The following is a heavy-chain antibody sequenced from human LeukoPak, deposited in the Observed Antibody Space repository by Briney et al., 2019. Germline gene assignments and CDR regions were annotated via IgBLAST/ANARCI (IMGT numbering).Heavy chain of an antibody. CDR2: IKSKTEGGTT. CDR3: TTDCVGATDFDY. J-gene: IGHJ4*02. D-gene: IGHD1-26*01. CDR1: GFTFRKYA. V-gene: IGHV3-15*01. Sequence: KPGGSLRLSCAASGFTFRKYAMSWVRQAPGKGLEWVGRIKSKTEGGTTDYAAPVKGRFTISRDDSKNTLYLQMNSLKTEDTAVYYCTTDCVGATDFDYWGQGTLVTVSS.